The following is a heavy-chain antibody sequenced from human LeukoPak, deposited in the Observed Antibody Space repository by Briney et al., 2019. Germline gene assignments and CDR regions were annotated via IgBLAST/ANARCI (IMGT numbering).Heavy chain of an antibody. V-gene: IGHV3-30*18. CDR2: ISSDGSKE. CDR1: GFAFDAFG. Sequence: RPGRSLRLSCAPSGFAFDAFGIHSARQAPGKGLECVSVISSDGSKEYYGDSVKGRFTICRDNFKNMLYLQMKSVRAEDSGVYYCAKSGGYCADGICYHFDYWGQGTLATVSS. J-gene: IGHJ4*02. CDR3: AKSGGYCADGICYHFDY. D-gene: IGHD2-8*01.